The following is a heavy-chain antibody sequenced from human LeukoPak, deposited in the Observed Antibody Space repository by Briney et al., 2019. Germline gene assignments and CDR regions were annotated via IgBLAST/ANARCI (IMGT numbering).Heavy chain of an antibody. J-gene: IGHJ6*02. CDR1: GYTFTSYY. CDR3: ARDLFYFDRSGYYLLPEDYYGMDV. D-gene: IGHD3-22*01. CDR2: INPSGGST. V-gene: IGHV1-46*01. Sequence: ASVKVSCKSSGYTFTSYYMYWVRQAPGQGLEWMGIINPSGGSTSYAQKFQGRVTMTRDTSTSTAYMELRSLRSDDTAVYYCARDLFYFDRSGYYLLPEDYYGMDVWGQGTAVTVSS.